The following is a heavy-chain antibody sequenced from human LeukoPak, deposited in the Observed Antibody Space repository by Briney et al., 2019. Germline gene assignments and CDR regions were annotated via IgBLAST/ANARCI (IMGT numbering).Heavy chain of an antibody. D-gene: IGHD3-10*01. Sequence: GGSLGLSCAASGFTFSNAWMYWVRQAPGKGLEWVGRIKSKISGGTTDYAAPVKGRFTISRDDSKDTLYLQMNSLKTEDTAVYYCTTDAPYYYGSGTKTDAFDLWGQGTMVTVSS. CDR3: TTDAPYYYGSGTKTDAFDL. CDR2: IKSKISGGTT. J-gene: IGHJ3*01. CDR1: GFTFSNAW. V-gene: IGHV3-15*01.